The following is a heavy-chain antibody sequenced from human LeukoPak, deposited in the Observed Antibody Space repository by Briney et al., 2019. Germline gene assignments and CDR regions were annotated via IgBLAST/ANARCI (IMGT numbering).Heavy chain of an antibody. V-gene: IGHV4-34*01. CDR3: ARDVVAAAGSWDY. D-gene: IGHD6-13*01. Sequence: SETLSLTCAVYGGSFSGYYWSWIRQPPGKGLEWIGEINHSGSTNYNPSLKSRVTMSVDTSKNQFSLNLSSVTAADTAVYYCARDVVAAAGSWDYWGQGTLVTVSS. CDR1: GGSFSGYY. J-gene: IGHJ4*02. CDR2: INHSGST.